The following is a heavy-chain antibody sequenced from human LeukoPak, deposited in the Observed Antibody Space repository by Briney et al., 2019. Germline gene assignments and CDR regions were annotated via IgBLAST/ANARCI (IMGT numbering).Heavy chain of an antibody. CDR1: GFTFSSYA. Sequence: PGGSLRLSCAASGFTFSSYAMSWVRQAPGKGLEWVSAISGSGGSTYYADSVKGRFTISRDNSKNTLYLQMNSLRAEDTAVYYCTKASYDTSGFSSPNYFDYWGQGTLVTVSS. D-gene: IGHD3-22*01. V-gene: IGHV3-23*01. CDR2: ISGSGGST. CDR3: TKASYDTSGFSSPNYFDY. J-gene: IGHJ4*02.